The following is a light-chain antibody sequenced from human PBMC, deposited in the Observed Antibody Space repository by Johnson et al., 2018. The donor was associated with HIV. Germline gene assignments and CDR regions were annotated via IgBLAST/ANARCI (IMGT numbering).Light chain of an antibody. V-gene: IGLV1-51*01. CDR1: SSNIGNNY. J-gene: IGLJ1*01. CDR3: GTWDSSLSAGV. CDR2: DND. Sequence: QSVLTQPPSVSAAPGQKVTISCSGTSSNIGNNYVSWYQHLPGTAPKVLIYDNDKRPSGIPDRFSGSKSGTSATLGITGLQTGDEADYDCGTWDSSLSAGVFGTGTKVTVL.